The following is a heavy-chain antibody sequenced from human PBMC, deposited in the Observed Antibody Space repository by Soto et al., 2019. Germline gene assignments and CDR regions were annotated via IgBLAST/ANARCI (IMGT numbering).Heavy chain of an antibody. J-gene: IGHJ4*02. D-gene: IGHD6-13*01. V-gene: IGHV3-48*01. CDR2: ISSSSSTI. CDR1: GFTLSSYS. CDR3: AKVSSSWCAGFFDL. Sequence: PGGSLRLSCAASGFTLSSYSMNWVRQAPGKGLEWVSYISSSSSTIHYADSVKGRFTISRDNAENSMYLQMKTLRAEDTAVYYCAKVSSSWCAGFFDLWGQGT.